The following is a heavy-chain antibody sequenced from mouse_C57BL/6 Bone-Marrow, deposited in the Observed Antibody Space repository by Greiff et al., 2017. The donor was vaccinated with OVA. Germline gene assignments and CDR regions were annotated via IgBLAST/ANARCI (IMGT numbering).Heavy chain of an antibody. J-gene: IGHJ1*03. CDR3: AGRYYGSSPYWYFDV. V-gene: IGHV1-72*01. CDR1: GYTFPSYW. D-gene: IGHD1-1*01. CDR2: IDPNRGGT. Sequence: QVQLQQPGAELVKPGASVKLSCKASGYTFPSYWMPWVKPRPGRGLEWIGRIDPNRGGTKYNEKFKGKATLTVDKPTSTAYMQISSLTSEDSAVYYGAGRYYGSSPYWYFDVWGTGTTVTVSS.